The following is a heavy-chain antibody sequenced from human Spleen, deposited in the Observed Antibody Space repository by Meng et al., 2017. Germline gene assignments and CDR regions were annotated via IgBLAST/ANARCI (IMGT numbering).Heavy chain of an antibody. CDR3: ARTRRGTMIVEHYYHGMDV. D-gene: IGHD3-22*01. Sequence: ASVKVSCKASGYTFTGYYMHWVRQAPGQGLEWMGWINPNSGGTNYAQKFQGRVTMTRDTSISTAYMELSRLRSDATAVYYCARTRRGTMIVEHYYHGMDVWGQGTTVTVSS. CDR2: INPNSGGT. CDR1: GYTFTGYY. J-gene: IGHJ6*02. V-gene: IGHV1-2*02.